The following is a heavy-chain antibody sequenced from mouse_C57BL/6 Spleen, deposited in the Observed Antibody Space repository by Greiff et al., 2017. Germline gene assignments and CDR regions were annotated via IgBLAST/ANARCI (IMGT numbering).Heavy chain of an antibody. Sequence: VQLQQPGAELVKPGASVKLSCKASGYTFTSYWMHWVKQRPGQGLEWIGMIHPNSGSTNYNEKFKSKATLTVDKSSSTAYMQRSSLTSEDSAVYYCARDYYGSSYDWGQGTTLTVSS. CDR1: GYTFTSYW. V-gene: IGHV1-64*01. D-gene: IGHD1-1*01. J-gene: IGHJ2*01. CDR2: IHPNSGST. CDR3: ARDYYGSSYD.